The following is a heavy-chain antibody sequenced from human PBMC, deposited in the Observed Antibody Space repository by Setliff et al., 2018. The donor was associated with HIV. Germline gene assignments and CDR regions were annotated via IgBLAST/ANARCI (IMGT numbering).Heavy chain of an antibody. CDR2: IYTSGST. CDR1: GGSINSGSYY. CDR3: ARVLGLPYYYMDV. V-gene: IGHV4-61*02. D-gene: IGHD3-16*01. J-gene: IGHJ6*03. Sequence: SETLSLTCTVSGGSINSGSYYWSWIRQPAGKGLEWIGRIYTSGSTNYNPSLKSRVTISVDTSKNQFSLKLSSVTAADTAVYYCARVLGLPYYYMDVWGKGTTVTVSS.